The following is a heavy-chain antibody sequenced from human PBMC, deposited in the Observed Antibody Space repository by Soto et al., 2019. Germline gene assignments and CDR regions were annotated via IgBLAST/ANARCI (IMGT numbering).Heavy chain of an antibody. CDR3: ARDVISRGYDLNWFDP. CDR1: GFTVSRNG. CDR2: ISHDGTNE. Sequence: GGSLRLSYAASGFTVSRNGMHWVRQTPGKGLQWVAVISHDGTNEHYADSVKGRFTISRDNAKNSLYLQMNSLRDEDTAVYYCARDVISRGYDLNWFDPWGQGTLVTVSS. V-gene: IGHV3-30*03. J-gene: IGHJ5*02. D-gene: IGHD5-12*01.